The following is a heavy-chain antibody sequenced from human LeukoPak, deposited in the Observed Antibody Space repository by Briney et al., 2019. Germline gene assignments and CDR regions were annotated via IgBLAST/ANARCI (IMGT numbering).Heavy chain of an antibody. CDR1: GDSISSYY. J-gene: IGHJ4*02. V-gene: IGHV4-59*08. CDR2: IYYSGST. D-gene: IGHD3-22*01. CDR3: ASHYYDSSGYYPFDY. Sequence: SETLSLTCTVSGDSISSYYWSWIRQPPGKGLEWIGYIYYSGSTHYSPSLKSRVTISVDTSKNQFSLKLSSVTAADTAVYYCASHYYDSSGYYPFDYWGQGTLVTVSS.